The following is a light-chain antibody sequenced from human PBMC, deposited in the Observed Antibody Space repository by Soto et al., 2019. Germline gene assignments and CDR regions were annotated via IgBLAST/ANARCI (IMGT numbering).Light chain of an antibody. CDR1: QGISSS. Sequence: AIRMTQSPSSFSASTGDRVTITCRASQGISSSLAWYQQKPGKAPKLLIYAASTLQSGVPSRFSGSGSGTDFILTISCLQSEDFATYYCQQYYSYPPTFGQGTKLEIK. V-gene: IGKV1-8*01. CDR2: AAS. J-gene: IGKJ2*01. CDR3: QQYYSYPPT.